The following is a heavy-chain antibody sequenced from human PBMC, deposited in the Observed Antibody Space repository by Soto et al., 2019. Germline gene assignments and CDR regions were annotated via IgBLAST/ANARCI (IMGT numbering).Heavy chain of an antibody. CDR2: ISSSSSTI. D-gene: IGHD3-3*01. CDR3: AREGSWSGYYRYYYYYYGMDV. J-gene: IGHJ6*02. CDR1: GFTFSSYS. V-gene: IGHV3-48*02. Sequence: EVQLVESGGGLVQPGGSLRLSCAASGFTFSSYSMNWVRQAPGKGLEWVSYISSSSSTIYYADSVKGRFTISRDNAKNSLYLQMNSLRDEDTAVYYCAREGSWSGYYRYYYYYYGMDVWGQGTTVTVSS.